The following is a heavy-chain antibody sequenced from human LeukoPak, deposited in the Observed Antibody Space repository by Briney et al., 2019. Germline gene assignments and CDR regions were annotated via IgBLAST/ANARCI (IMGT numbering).Heavy chain of an antibody. CDR3: ARDGTAMASYYYYYMDV. V-gene: IGHV3-23*01. D-gene: IGHD5-18*01. CDR1: GFTFSSYA. J-gene: IGHJ6*03. CDR2: ISGSGGST. Sequence: GGSLRLSCAASGFTFSSYAMSWVRQAPGKGLEWVSAISGSGGSTYYADSVKGRFTISRDNAKNSLYLQMNSLRAEDTAVYYCARDGTAMASYYYYYMDVWGKGTTVTVSS.